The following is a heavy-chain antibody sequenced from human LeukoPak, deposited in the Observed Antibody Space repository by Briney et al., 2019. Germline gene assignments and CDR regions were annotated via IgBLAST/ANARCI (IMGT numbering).Heavy chain of an antibody. CDR1: GFTFSSYG. CDR3: ARDSGWSHSFDY. CDR2: IWYDGSNK. D-gene: IGHD6-19*01. Sequence: GGSLRLSCAASGFTFSSYGMHWVRQAPGKGLEWVAVIWYDGSNKYYADSVKGRFTISRDNSKNTLYLQMNSLRAEDTAVYYCARDSGWSHSFDYWGQGTLVTVSS. V-gene: IGHV3-33*01. J-gene: IGHJ4*02.